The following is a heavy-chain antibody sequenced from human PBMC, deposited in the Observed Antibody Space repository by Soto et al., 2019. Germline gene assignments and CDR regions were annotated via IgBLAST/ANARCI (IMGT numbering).Heavy chain of an antibody. CDR1: GFTFSSYA. CDR2: ISGSGGST. J-gene: IGHJ4*02. V-gene: IGHV3-23*01. Sequence: EVQLLESGGGLVQPGGSLRLSCAASGFTFSSYAMSWVRQAPGKGLEWVSTISGSGGSTYYADSVKGRFTISRDNSKTTLYLQMNSLRAEDTAVYYCAKATHYYDSSGLDYWGQGTLVTVSS. D-gene: IGHD3-22*01. CDR3: AKATHYYDSSGLDY.